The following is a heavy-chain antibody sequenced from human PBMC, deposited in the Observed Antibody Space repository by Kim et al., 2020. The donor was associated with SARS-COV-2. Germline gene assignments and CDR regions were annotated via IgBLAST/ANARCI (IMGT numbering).Heavy chain of an antibody. CDR3: ARHPDVDTDPYGMDV. Sequence: GESLKISCKGSGYSFTSYWIGWVRQMPGKGLEWMGIIYPGDSDTRYSPSFQGQVTISADKSISTAYLQWSSLKASDTAMYYCARHPDVDTDPYGMDVWGQGTTVTVSS. CDR1: GYSFTSYW. CDR2: IYPGDSDT. D-gene: IGHD5-18*01. V-gene: IGHV5-51*01. J-gene: IGHJ6*02.